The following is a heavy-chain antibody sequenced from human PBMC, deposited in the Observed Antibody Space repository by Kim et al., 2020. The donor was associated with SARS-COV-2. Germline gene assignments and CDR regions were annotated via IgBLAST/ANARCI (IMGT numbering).Heavy chain of an antibody. CDR1: GFNFSNYW. CDR2: IKPDGGET. CDR3: ARDGYYPKYYFDY. V-gene: IGHV3-7*01. J-gene: IGHJ4*02. Sequence: GGSLRLSCGASGFNFSNYWMSWVRQAPGKGLEWVANIKPDGGETYYVDSVKGRFTISRDNAKNSLYLQLNSLRAEDTAVYYCARDGYYPKYYFDYWGQGT. D-gene: IGHD1-26*01.